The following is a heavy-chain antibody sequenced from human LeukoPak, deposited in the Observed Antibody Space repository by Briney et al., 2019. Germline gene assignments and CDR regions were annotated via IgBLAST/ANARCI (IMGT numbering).Heavy chain of an antibody. J-gene: IGHJ4*02. CDR1: GGSISSSSYY. V-gene: IGHV4-61*02. CDR3: ARDLGDGYSSGYFDY. D-gene: IGHD5-24*01. Sequence: PSETLSLTCAVSGGSISSSSYYWSWIRQPAGKGLESIGRIYTSGSTNYNPSLKSRVTISVDTSKNQFSLKLSSVTAADTAVYYCARDLGDGYSSGYFDYWGQGTLVTVSS. CDR2: IYTSGST.